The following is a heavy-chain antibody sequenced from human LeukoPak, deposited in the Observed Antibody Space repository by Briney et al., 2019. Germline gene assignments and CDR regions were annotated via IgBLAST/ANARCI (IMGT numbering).Heavy chain of an antibody. CDR3: ARGMYSSASRHMDV. Sequence: SETLSLTCTVSGGSISSYYWSWIRQPPGKGLEWIGYIYYSGSTNYSPSLKSRVTISIDTSKNQFSLKLSSVTAADTAVYYCARGMYSSASRHMDVWGQGTTVTVSS. J-gene: IGHJ6*02. CDR2: IYYSGST. CDR1: GGSISSYY. V-gene: IGHV4-59*01. D-gene: IGHD6-6*01.